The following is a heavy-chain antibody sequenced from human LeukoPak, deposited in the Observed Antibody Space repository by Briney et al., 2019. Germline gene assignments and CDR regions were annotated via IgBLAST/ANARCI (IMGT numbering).Heavy chain of an antibody. CDR3: ARGGYYDSSGYSLFDY. CDR1: GGTFSSYA. D-gene: IGHD3-22*01. J-gene: IGHJ4*02. V-gene: IGHV1-69*05. Sequence: SVKVSCKASGGTFSSYAISWVRQAPGQGLEWMGGIIPIFDTANYAQKFQGRVTITTDESTSTAYMELSSLRSEDTAVYYCARGGYYDSSGYSLFDYWGQGTLVTVSS. CDR2: IIPIFDTA.